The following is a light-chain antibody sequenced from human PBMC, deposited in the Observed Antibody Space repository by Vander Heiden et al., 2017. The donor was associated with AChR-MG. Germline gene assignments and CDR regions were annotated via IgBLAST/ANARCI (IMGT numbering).Light chain of an antibody. CDR2: EVS. Sequence: QSALTQPASVSGSPGQSITISCTGTSRDVGSYNLVSWYQQHPGKAPKLMIYEVSKRPSGVSNRFSGSKSGNTASLTISGLQAEDEADYYCCASAGSSTLVFGGGTKLTVL. CDR1: SRDVGSYNL. CDR3: CASAGSSTLV. J-gene: IGLJ2*01. V-gene: IGLV2-23*02.